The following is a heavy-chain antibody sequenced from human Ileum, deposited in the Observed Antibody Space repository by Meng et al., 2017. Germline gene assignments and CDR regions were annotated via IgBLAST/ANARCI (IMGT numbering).Heavy chain of an antibody. D-gene: IGHD3-9*01. V-gene: IGHV1-18*01. CDR3: ARLWGDLLTGYNYGMDV. CDR2: ISAYNGNT. J-gene: IGHJ6*02. CDR1: GYTFTSYS. Sequence: ASVKVSCKPSGYTFTSYSIRWVRQAPGQGLEWMGWISAYNGNTNYAQKLQGRVTMTTDTSTSTAYLELRSLRSYDTAVYYCARLWGDLLTGYNYGMDVWGQGTTVTVSS.